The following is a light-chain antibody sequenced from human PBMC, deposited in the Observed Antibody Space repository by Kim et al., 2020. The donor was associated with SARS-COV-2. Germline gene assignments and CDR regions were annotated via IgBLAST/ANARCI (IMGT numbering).Light chain of an antibody. CDR1: QSVSSN. J-gene: IGKJ4*01. CDR2: GAS. Sequence: SPGEGATLTSRASQSVSSNLAWCQQKHGQTPRLLIYGASTRATGIPARFSGSGSGTEFTLPISSLQSEDFAVYYCQQYNNWTPITFGGGTKVDIK. CDR3: QQYNNWTPIT. V-gene: IGKV3-15*01.